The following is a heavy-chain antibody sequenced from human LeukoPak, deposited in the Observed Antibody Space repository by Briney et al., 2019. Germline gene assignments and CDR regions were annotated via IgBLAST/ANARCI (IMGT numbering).Heavy chain of an antibody. CDR1: GFTFSSYA. CDR3: AKARIRITIFGGGTGGAFDI. Sequence: AGGSLRLSCAASGFTFSSYAMSWVRQAPGKGLEWVSAISGSGGSTYYADSVKGRFTISRDNSKNTLYLQMNSLRAEDTAVYYCAKARIRITIFGGGTGGAFDIWGQGTMVTVSS. V-gene: IGHV3-23*01. J-gene: IGHJ3*02. CDR2: ISGSGGST. D-gene: IGHD3-3*01.